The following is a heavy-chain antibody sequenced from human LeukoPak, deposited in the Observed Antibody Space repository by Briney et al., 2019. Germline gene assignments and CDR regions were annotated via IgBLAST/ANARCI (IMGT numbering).Heavy chain of an antibody. Sequence: SETLSLTCTVSGGSISSGSYYWTWIRQPAGKGLEWIGRIYISGSTNYNPSLKSRVTISVDPSKNHFSLKLSSVTAADTAVYYCASSESAEDWYFDLWGRGTLVTVSS. CDR3: ASSESAEDWYFDL. D-gene: IGHD6-25*01. J-gene: IGHJ2*01. V-gene: IGHV4-61*02. CDR2: IYISGST. CDR1: GGSISSGSYY.